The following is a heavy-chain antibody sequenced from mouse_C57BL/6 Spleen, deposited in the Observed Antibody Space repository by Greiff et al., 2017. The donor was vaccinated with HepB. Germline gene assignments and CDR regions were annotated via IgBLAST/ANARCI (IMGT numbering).Heavy chain of an antibody. J-gene: IGHJ3*01. V-gene: IGHV6-3*01. CDR1: GFTFSNYW. CDR2: IRLKSDNYAT. CDR3: TGTGTTAY. Sequence: DVQLQESGGGLVQPGGSMKLSCVASGFTFSNYWMNWVRQSPEKGLEWVAQIRLKSDNYATHYAESVKGRFTISRDDSKSSVYLQMNNLRAEDTGIYYCTGTGTTAYWGQGTLVTVSA. D-gene: IGHD4-1*01.